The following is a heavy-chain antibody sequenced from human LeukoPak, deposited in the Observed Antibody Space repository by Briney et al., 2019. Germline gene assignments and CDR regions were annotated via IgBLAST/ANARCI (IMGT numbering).Heavy chain of an antibody. CDR1: GYTFGNYD. CDR3: ARGVDYWEGDNYYYMEV. Sequence: ASVKVSCKASGYTFGNYDINWVRQATGQWLEWMGWMNPNNGNRGFAQRFQGRVAFSRNTSINTAYIELSSLRSEDTAVYFCARGVDYWEGDNYYYMEVWGKGITVIVSS. J-gene: IGHJ6*03. CDR2: MNPNNGNR. V-gene: IGHV1-8*03. D-gene: IGHD3-3*01.